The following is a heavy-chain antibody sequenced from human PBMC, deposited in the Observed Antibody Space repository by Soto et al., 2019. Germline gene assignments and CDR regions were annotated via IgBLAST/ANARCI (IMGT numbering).Heavy chain of an antibody. D-gene: IGHD2-8*01. Sequence: EVQLVESGGGLVQPGGSLRLSCAASGFTFSSYWMSWVRQAPGKGLEWVANIKQDGSEKYYVDSVKGRFTISRDNAKNSLYLQMNSLRAEDTAVYYCARGPMVYATYYYYYGMDVWGQGTTVTVSS. CDR2: IKQDGSEK. J-gene: IGHJ6*02. CDR1: GFTFSSYW. V-gene: IGHV3-7*03. CDR3: ARGPMVYATYYYYYGMDV.